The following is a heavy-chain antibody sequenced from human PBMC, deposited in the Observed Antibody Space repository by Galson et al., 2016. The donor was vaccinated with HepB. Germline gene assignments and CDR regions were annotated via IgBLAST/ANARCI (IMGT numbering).Heavy chain of an antibody. J-gene: IGHJ3*01. V-gene: IGHV5-51*01. D-gene: IGHD2-15*01. CDR1: GYSFTSYW. Sequence: QSGAEVKKPGESLKISCKGSGYSFTSYWIGWVRQMPGKGLEWMGIIYPGDSDTTYSPSSQGQVTISADKSISTAYLQWSTLKASDTAMYYCTRSTRRYCSGGTCYPIDAFDLWGQGTMVTVSS. CDR2: IYPGDSDT. CDR3: TRSTRRYCSGGTCYPIDAFDL.